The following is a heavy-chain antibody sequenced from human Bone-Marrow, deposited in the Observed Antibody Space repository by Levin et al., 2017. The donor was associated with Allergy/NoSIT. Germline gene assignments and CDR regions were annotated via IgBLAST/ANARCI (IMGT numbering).Heavy chain of an antibody. D-gene: IGHD6-19*01. V-gene: IGHV4-59*13. CDR1: GGSIGDYY. CDR2: IHYSGTA. CDR3: ARELSTGWYNYGLDV. J-gene: IGHJ6*02. Sequence: SETLSLTCSVSGGSIGDYYWNWIRHSPGKGLEWLGYIHYSGTATYNPSLESRVTISLDTSKKQFYLRLTSVTAADTALYYCARELSTGWYNYGLDVWGQGTPVTVSS.